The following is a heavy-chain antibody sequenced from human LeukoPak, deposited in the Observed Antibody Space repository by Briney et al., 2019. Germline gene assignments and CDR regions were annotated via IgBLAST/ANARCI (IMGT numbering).Heavy chain of an antibody. J-gene: IGHJ1*01. CDR2: ISSSSSYI. V-gene: IGHV3-21*01. CDR3: ARDRGGYSGYLEH. Sequence: GGSLRLSCAASGFTFSSYWMSWVRQAPGKGLEWVSSISSSSSYIYYADSVKGRFTISRDNAKNSLYLQMNSLRAEDTAVYYCARDRGGYSGYLEHWGQGTLVTVSS. D-gene: IGHD5-12*01. CDR1: GFTFSSYW.